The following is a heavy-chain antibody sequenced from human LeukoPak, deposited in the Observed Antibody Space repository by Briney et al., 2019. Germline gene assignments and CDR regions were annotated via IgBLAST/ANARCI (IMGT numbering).Heavy chain of an antibody. J-gene: IGHJ4*02. V-gene: IGHV1-69*06. CDR1: GGTFSSYA. Sequence: GASAKVSCKASGGTFSSYAISWVRQAPGQGLEWMGGIIPIFGTANYAQKFQGRVTITADKSTSTAYMELSSLRSEDTAVYYCAREPTAVAGFDYWGQGTLVTVSS. CDR3: AREPTAVAGFDY. CDR2: IIPIFGTA. D-gene: IGHD6-19*01.